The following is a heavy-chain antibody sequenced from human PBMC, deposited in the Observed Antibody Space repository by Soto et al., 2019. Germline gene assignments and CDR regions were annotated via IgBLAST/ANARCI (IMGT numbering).Heavy chain of an antibody. J-gene: IGHJ4*02. CDR3: ARGVGSIPPRY. CDR1: GGSISVYY. CDR2: IYASGSP. V-gene: IGHV4-59*01. Sequence: PSETLSLTCTISGGSISVYYWSWVRQPPGHELEWIGYIYASGSPYYNPSLRSRVTISADTSKNQISLKLTSPTAADTAVYYCARGVGSIPPRYWGRGTLVTVSS. D-gene: IGHD2-21*01.